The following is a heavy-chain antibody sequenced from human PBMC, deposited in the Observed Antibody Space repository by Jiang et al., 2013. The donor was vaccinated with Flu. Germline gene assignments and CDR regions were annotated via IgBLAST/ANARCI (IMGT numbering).Heavy chain of an antibody. J-gene: IGHJ4*02. V-gene: IGHV5-10-1*01. CDR2: IDPSDSYN. Sequence: GAEVKKPGESLRISCATSGYNFNSFWIAWVRQMPGQGLEWVGRIDPSDSYNHYNPPFRGHVTISVDKSTNTAYLQWSSLKASDSGIYYCARQEHPWYSDYWGQGTPVTVSS. D-gene: IGHD1/OR15-1a*01. CDR3: ARQEHPWYSDY. CDR1: GYNFNSFW.